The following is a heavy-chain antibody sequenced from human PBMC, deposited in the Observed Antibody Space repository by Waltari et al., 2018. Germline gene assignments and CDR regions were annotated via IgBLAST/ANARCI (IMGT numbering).Heavy chain of an antibody. J-gene: IGHJ5*02. CDR2: INTNTGNP. CDR1: GYKFINYG. V-gene: IGHV7-4-1*02. D-gene: IGHD2-15*01. CDR3: ARGDIVIVPAADNWFDP. Sequence: QVQLVQSGSEMKKPGASVKVSCKASGYKFINYGVSWVRQAPGQGLEWIGWINTNTGNPTYAQGFTGRFVFSSDTSVNTAYLQISNLKTEDTAVYYCARGDIVIVPAADNWFDPWGQGTLVTVSS.